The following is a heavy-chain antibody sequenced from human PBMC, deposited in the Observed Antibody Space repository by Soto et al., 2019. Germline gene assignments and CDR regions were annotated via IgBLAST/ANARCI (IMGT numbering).Heavy chain of an antibody. Sequence: WGSLRLSCEASGFTFISYAMSFCGHSPLKGLEWISVISGSGGATYFADSVKGRFVISRDNSENTLYLQMNSLRAEDTAIYYCAKATLRVVHPLVFDYWGQGSLVTVSS. CDR3: AKATLRVVHPLVFDY. CDR2: ISGSGGAT. V-gene: IGHV3-23*01. J-gene: IGHJ4*02. D-gene: IGHD3-3*01. CDR1: GFTFISYA.